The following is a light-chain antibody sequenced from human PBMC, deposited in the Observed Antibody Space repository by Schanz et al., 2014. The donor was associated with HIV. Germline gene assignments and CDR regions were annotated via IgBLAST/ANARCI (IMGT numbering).Light chain of an antibody. CDR1: QDIRAR. CDR3: QRYNSYSHT. J-gene: IGKJ2*01. CDR2: LAS. V-gene: IGKV1-5*01. Sequence: DIQMTQSPSTLSASVGDRVTITCRASQDIRARLAWYQQKPGKAPNLLIYLASSLQSGVPSRFSGSGSGTDFTLTISSLQPDDFATYYCQRYNSYSHTFGQGTKLDIK.